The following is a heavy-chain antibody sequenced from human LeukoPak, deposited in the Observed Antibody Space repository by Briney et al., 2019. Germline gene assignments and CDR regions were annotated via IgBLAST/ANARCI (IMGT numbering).Heavy chain of an antibody. CDR3: ARDSTSTLEPDDY. CDR2: IYTSGST. V-gene: IGHV4-61*02. Sequence: SETLSLTCTVSGGSISSGSYYWSWIRQPAGKGLEWIGRIYTSGSTNYNPSLKSRVTISVDTSKNQFSLKLSSVTAADTAVYYCARDSTSTLEPDDYWGQGTLSPSPQ. J-gene: IGHJ4*02. CDR1: GGSISSGSYY. D-gene: IGHD1-1*01.